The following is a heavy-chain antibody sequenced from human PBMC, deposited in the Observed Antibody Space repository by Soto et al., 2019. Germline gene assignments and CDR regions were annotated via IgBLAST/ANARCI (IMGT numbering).Heavy chain of an antibody. V-gene: IGHV3-23*01. CDR3: AKDPTNVPYTTIWHEMARLQKGDLRFDL. D-gene: IGHD2-21*02. J-gene: IGHJ5*02. CDR1: EFSFSRYA. Sequence: GGSLRLSCIGSEFSFSRYAMAWVRQAPGKGLEWVSLSLAGGGSPFYAGSVMGRFTVSRDNSKNTLYLQMNNLRPGDTAVYYCAKDPTNVPYTTIWHEMARLQKGDLRFDLWGPGTAVTVSS. CDR2: SLAGGGSP.